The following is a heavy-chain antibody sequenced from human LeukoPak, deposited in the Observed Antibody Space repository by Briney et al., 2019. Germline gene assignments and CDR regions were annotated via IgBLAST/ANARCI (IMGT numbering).Heavy chain of an antibody. CDR1: GLTVSSNY. J-gene: IGHJ4*02. CDR2: IYSGGST. D-gene: IGHD3-22*01. V-gene: IGHV3-53*01. CDR3: ARDLLGYDSSGS. Sequence: GGSLRLSCAASGLTVSSNYMSWVRQAPGKGLEWVSVIYSGGSTYYADSVKGRFTISRDNSKNTLYLQMSSLRAEDTAVYYCARDLLGYDSSGSWGQGTLVTVSS.